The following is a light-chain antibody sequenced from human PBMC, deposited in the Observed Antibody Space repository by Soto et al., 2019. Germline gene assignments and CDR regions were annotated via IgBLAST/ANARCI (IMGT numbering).Light chain of an antibody. CDR2: DVS. CDR3: CSYAGSFRV. J-gene: IGLJ1*01. V-gene: IGLV2-11*01. CDR1: SSDVGGYNY. Sequence: QSALTQPRSVSGSPGQSVTISCTGTSSDVGGYNYVSWYQQHPGKAPKLMIYDVSKRPSGVPDRFSGSKSGNTASLTFSGLQAEDEADYYCCSYAGSFRVFGTGTKLTVL.